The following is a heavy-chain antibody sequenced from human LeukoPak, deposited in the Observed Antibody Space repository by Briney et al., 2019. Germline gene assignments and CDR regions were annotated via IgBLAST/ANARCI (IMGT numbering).Heavy chain of an antibody. Sequence: GGSLRLSCAASGFTVSSNYMSWVRQAPGKGLEWVSVIYSGGGTYYADSVQGRFTISRDNSKNTLYLQMNSLRVEDTAVYYCARDNIAGSGSSDWGQGTLVTVSS. J-gene: IGHJ4*02. D-gene: IGHD3-10*01. V-gene: IGHV3-53*05. CDR2: IYSGGGT. CDR3: ARDNIAGSGSSD. CDR1: GFTVSSNY.